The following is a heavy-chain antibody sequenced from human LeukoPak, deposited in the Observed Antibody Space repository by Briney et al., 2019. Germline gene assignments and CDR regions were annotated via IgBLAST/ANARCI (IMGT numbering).Heavy chain of an antibody. V-gene: IGHV1-8*01. CDR3: ARAPLYYDFYHAFDI. D-gene: IGHD3-3*01. CDR1: GYTFTSYD. CDR2: MNPNSGNT. J-gene: IGHJ3*02. Sequence: ASVKVSCKASGYTFTSYDINWMRQATGQGLEWMGWMNPNSGNTGYAQKFQGRVTMTRNTSISTAYMELSSLRSEDTAVYYCARAPLYYDFYHAFDIWGQGTMVTVSS.